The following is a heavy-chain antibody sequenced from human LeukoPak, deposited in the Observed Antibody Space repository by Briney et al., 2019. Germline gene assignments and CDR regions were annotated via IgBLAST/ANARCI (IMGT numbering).Heavy chain of an antibody. CDR2: IYSGST. D-gene: IGHD2-2*01. J-gene: IGHJ5*02. CDR1: GDSISSYY. CDR3: ARRTCSSTSCWFDP. Sequence: PSETRSLTCTVSGDSISSYYWSWIRQPPGKGLEWIGFIYSGSTNYNPSLKSRVTISVDTSKNQFSLKLSSVTAADTAVYYCARRTCSSTSCWFDPWGQGTLVTVSS. V-gene: IGHV4-59*08.